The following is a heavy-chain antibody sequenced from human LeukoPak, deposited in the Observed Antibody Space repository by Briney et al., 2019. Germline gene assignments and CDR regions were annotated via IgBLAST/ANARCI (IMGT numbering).Heavy chain of an antibody. CDR1: GFAFSSYG. Sequence: PGGSLRLSCAASGFAFSSYGMSWVRQAPGKGLEWVSSITGSADSTYYADSVKGRFTISRDNSKNTVYLHLNGLGAEDTAVYYCAKDRSVWFGEFLNWGQGTLLTVSS. D-gene: IGHD3-10*01. CDR3: AKDRSVWFGEFLN. V-gene: IGHV3-23*01. CDR2: ITGSADST. J-gene: IGHJ4*02.